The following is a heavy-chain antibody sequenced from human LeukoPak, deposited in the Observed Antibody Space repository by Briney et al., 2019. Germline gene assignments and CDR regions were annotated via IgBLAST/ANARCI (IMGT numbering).Heavy chain of an antibody. Sequence: PGGSLRLSCAASGFTFSSYAMNRVRQAPGKGLKWVSGFRGSGADTFYADSVKGRFTISRDNSKNTLYLQMNSLRAEDTAVYYCAKGQRFYGEYYFDYWGQGTLVTVSS. V-gene: IGHV3-23*01. D-gene: IGHD4-17*01. J-gene: IGHJ4*02. CDR1: GFTFSSYA. CDR3: AKGQRFYGEYYFDY. CDR2: FRGSGADT.